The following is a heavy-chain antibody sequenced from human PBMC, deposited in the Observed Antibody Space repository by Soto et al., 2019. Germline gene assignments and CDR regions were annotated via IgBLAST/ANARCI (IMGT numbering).Heavy chain of an antibody. Sequence: VGSLRLSCAASGFTVTSNYMTWVRQAPGKGLEWVSVIYRSGATYYPDSVRGRFTASRDYSHNTLYLQMDSLRVEDTAVYYCARDSGMIRGSYGVDVWGPGTTVTVSS. V-gene: IGHV3-53*01. D-gene: IGHD3-10*01. J-gene: IGHJ6*02. CDR2: IYRSGAT. CDR1: GFTVTSNY. CDR3: ARDSGMIRGSYGVDV.